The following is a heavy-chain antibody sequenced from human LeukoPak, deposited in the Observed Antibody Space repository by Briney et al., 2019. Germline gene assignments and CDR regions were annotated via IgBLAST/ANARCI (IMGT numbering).Heavy chain of an antibody. V-gene: IGHV4-34*01. D-gene: IGHD6-19*01. CDR3: ARHRRYSSGWYGWFDP. J-gene: IGHJ5*02. Sequence: PSETLSLTCAVYGGSFSGYYWSWIRQPPGKGLEWIGEINHSGSTNYNPSLKSRVTISVDTSKNQFSLKLSSVTAADTAVYYCARHRRYSSGWYGWFDPWGQGTLVTVSS. CDR1: GGSFSGYY. CDR2: INHSGST.